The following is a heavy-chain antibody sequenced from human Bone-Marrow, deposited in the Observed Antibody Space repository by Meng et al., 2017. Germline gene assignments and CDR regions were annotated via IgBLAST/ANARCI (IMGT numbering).Heavy chain of an antibody. Sequence: GGSLRLSCAASGFTFDDYGMSWVRQAPGKGLEWVSGINWNGGSTGYAGSVKGRFTISRDNAKTSLYLKMTSLRAEDTALSYCARVGYCSSTSCYSHYYYYGMDVWGQGTTVTVSS. CDR1: GFTFDDYG. CDR2: INWNGGST. J-gene: IGHJ6*02. D-gene: IGHD2-2*01. V-gene: IGHV3-20*04. CDR3: ARVGYCSSTSCYSHYYYYGMDV.